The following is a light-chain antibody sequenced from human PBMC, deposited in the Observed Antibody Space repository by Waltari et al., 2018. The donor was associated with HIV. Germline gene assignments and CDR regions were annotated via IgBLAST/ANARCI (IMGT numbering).Light chain of an antibody. Sequence: QSALTQSASVSGSPGQSITISCTGITSDIGDYNYVSWYQQQSDKAPKLIIYGVTQLPSGVSSRFSGSKSGNTASLTISGLQAEDEANYYCSSYTGITTLLYVFGSGTKVTVL. V-gene: IGLV2-14*01. CDR3: SSYTGITTLLYV. CDR1: TSDIGDYNY. CDR2: GVT. J-gene: IGLJ1*01.